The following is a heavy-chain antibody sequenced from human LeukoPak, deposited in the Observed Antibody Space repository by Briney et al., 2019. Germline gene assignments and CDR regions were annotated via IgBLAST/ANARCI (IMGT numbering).Heavy chain of an antibody. CDR1: GFTFSSIW. Sequence: GGSLRLSCATSGFTFSSIWMSWVRQAPGKGLEWVANIKHDGSETNYVDSVKGRFTISRDNAKNSLHLQMNSLRVEDTAVYYCAKNGGPHGMDVWGQGTTVAVSS. CDR2: IKHDGSET. CDR3: AKNGGPHGMDV. V-gene: IGHV3-7*02. D-gene: IGHD3-16*01. J-gene: IGHJ6*02.